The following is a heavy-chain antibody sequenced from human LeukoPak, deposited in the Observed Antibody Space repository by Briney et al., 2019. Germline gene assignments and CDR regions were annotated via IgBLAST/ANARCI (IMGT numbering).Heavy chain of an antibody. J-gene: IGHJ4*02. CDR2: IWFDESSQ. CDR3: AKSHLPDRPGITGTTLLYYFDY. V-gene: IGHV3-33*03. Sequence: PGGSLRLSCAASGFSFSDSGMHWVRQAPGRGPEYVAGIWFDESSQRYADSVEGRFTISRDNSKNTVFLQMRSVRAEDTAVYYCAKSHLPDRPGITGTTLLYYFDYWGQGTLVTVSS. CDR1: GFSFSDSG. D-gene: IGHD1-20*01.